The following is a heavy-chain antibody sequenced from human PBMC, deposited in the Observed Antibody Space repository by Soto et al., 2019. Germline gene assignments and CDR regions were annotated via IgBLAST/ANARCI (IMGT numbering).Heavy chain of an antibody. Sequence: SVKVSCKASGGTFSSYAISWVRQAPGQGLEWMGGIIPIFGTANYAQKFQGRVTITADESTSTAYMELSSLRSEDTAVYYCARDIVLVPAAMVHWFDPWGQGTLVTVSS. CDR1: GGTFSSYA. V-gene: IGHV1-69*13. D-gene: IGHD2-2*01. CDR2: IIPIFGTA. CDR3: ARDIVLVPAAMVHWFDP. J-gene: IGHJ5*02.